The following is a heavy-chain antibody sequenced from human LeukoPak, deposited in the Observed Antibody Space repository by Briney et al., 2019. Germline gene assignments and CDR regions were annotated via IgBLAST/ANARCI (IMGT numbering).Heavy chain of an antibody. V-gene: IGHV1-46*01. CDR2: INPSAGST. CDR3: AREKYYYDSSGYSPLDY. Sequence: ASVKVSCKASGYTLTSYYMHWVRQAPGQGLEWMAVINPSAGSTAYAQKFQGRVTVTRDTSTSTVYMELSSLTSEDTAVYYCAREKYYYDSSGYSPLDYWGQGTLVTVSS. D-gene: IGHD3-22*01. CDR1: GYTLTSYY. J-gene: IGHJ4*02.